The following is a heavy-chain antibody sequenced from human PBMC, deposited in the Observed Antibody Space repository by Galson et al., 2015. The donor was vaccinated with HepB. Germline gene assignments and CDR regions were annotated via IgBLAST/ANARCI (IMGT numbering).Heavy chain of an antibody. CDR3: AGDSADPPTGYFWFDP. CDR1: GYTFTSYA. CDR2: INTNTGNP. Sequence: SVKVSCKASGYTFTSYAMNWVRQAPGQGLEWMGWINTNTGNPTYAQGFTGRFVFSLDTSVSTAYLQISSLKAEDTAVYYCAGDSADPPTGYFWFDPWRQGTLVTVSS. D-gene: IGHD6-13*01. V-gene: IGHV7-4-1*02. J-gene: IGHJ5*02.